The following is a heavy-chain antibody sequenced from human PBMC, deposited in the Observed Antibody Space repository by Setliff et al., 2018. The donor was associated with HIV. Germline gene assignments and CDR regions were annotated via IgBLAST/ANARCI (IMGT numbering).Heavy chain of an antibody. D-gene: IGHD3-22*01. Sequence: GGSLRLSCVASGFTFSSYTFHWVRQAPGKGLEWVGFIRTKAYGGTTEYAASVKGRFTNSRDDSRSIAHLQMNSLKTEDTAVYYCTRDSRYYYDISGYYPFWGQGTLVTVSS. J-gene: IGHJ4*02. CDR2: IRTKAYGGTT. CDR1: GFTFSSYT. CDR3: TRDSRYYYDISGYYPF. V-gene: IGHV3-49*04.